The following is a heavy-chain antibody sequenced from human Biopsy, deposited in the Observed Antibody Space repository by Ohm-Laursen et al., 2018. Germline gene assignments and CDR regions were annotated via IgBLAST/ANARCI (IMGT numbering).Heavy chain of an antibody. CDR3: ARGSNEYGGLYFPH. D-gene: IGHD4-23*01. J-gene: IGHJ1*01. CDR2: ISYTGYT. V-gene: IGHV4-59*11. CDR1: GGSFTGHY. Sequence: SETLSLTCTVSGGSFTGHYWSWIRQLPGKGLEWIGHISYTGYTSYKSSLKSRVTISLDTSRKHFSLRLTSLAAADTAVYYCARGSNEYGGLYFPHWGQGTLVTVSS.